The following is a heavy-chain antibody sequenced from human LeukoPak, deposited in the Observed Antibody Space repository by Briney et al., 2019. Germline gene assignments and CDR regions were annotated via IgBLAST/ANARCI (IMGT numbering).Heavy chain of an antibody. J-gene: IGHJ4*02. CDR1: GYTFSSYG. V-gene: IGHV1-18*01. Sequence: ASVKVSCKASGYTFSSYGISWVRQAPGQGLAWMGWISPHNGNTNYAQKLQGRVTMTTDTSTSTAYMELRSLRSDDTVVYYCARDLGYDSSGYYRTPAYFDYWGQGTLVTVSS. D-gene: IGHD3-22*01. CDR2: ISPHNGNT. CDR3: ARDLGYDSSGYYRTPAYFDY.